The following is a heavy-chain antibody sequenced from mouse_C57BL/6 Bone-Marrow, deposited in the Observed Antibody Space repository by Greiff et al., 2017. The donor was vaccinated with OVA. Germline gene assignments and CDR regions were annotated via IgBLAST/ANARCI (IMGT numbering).Heavy chain of an antibody. Sequence: EVKLVESGGGLVQPGGSLKLSCAASGFTFSDYGMAWVRQAPRKGPEWVAFISNLAYSIYYADTVTGRFTISRENAKNTLYLEMSSLRSEDTAMYYCARQGGAMGYWGQGASVTVSS. CDR3: ARQGGAMGY. J-gene: IGHJ4*01. CDR1: GFTFSDYG. V-gene: IGHV5-15*01. CDR2: ISNLAYSI.